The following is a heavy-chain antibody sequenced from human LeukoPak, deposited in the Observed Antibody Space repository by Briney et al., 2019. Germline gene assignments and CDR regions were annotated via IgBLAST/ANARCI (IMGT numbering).Heavy chain of an antibody. V-gene: IGHV3-30*02. J-gene: IGHJ3*02. CDR2: IRSDGSNK. Sequence: AGGSLRLSCAASGFTFSSYGMHWVRQAPGKGLEWVTFIRSDGSNKYYADSVKGRFTISRDNSKNTLYLQMNSLRAEDTAVYYCATHSSGDAFDIWGQGTMVTVSS. CDR3: ATHSSGDAFDI. CDR1: GFTFSSYG. D-gene: IGHD6-19*01.